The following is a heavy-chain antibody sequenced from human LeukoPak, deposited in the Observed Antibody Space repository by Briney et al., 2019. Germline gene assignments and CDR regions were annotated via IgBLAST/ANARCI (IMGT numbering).Heavy chain of an antibody. Sequence: SETLSLTCTVSGGSISSYYWSWIRQPPGKELEWIGYIYYSGSTNYNPSLKSRVTISVDTSKNQFSLKLSSVTAADTAVYYCARAYYDDGYYYMDVWGKGTTVTVSS. V-gene: IGHV4-59*01. D-gene: IGHD3-16*01. J-gene: IGHJ6*03. CDR3: ARAYYDDGYYYMDV. CDR1: GGSISSYY. CDR2: IYYSGST.